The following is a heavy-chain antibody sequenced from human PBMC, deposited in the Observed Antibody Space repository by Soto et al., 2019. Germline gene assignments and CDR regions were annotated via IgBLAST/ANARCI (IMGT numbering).Heavy chain of an antibody. J-gene: IGHJ6*02. Sequence: EVQLVASGGGLVKPGGSLRLSCAASGFAFSEAWMNWVRQAPGKGLEWVGRIKTNSEGGTTDYAAPVQGRFTLSRDDSRNTLSLQMNSLKTDDTAVYYCTTGSVEGVWGQGATVTVSS. D-gene: IGHD2-15*01. CDR2: IKTNSEGGTT. V-gene: IGHV3-15*07. CDR3: TTGSVEGV. CDR1: GFAFSEAW.